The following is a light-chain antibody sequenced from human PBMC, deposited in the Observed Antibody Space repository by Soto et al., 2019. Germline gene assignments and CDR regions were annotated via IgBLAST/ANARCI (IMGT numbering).Light chain of an antibody. CDR3: QQYNDWAYT. V-gene: IGKV3-15*01. J-gene: IGKJ2*01. Sequence: EIVMTQSPATLSVSPGERATLSCRASQSVSRNLAWYQQKPGQAPRLLIYDASTRATGVPARFSGSGSGTELTLTISGLQSEDFAVYFCQQYNDWAYTFGQGTKLEIK. CDR1: QSVSRN. CDR2: DAS.